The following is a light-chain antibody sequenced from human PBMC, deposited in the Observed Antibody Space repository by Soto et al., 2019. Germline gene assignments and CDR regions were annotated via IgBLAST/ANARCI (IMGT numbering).Light chain of an antibody. J-gene: IGLJ3*02. CDR2: SNN. V-gene: IGLV1-47*02. Sequence: QSVLTQPPSASGTPGQRLTISCSGSSSNIGSNYVYWYQQLPGTAPKLLIYSNNRRPSGVPDRFSGSKSGTSGSLAISGLRSGDEADYYCAAWDDSLSGRVFGGGTKLTVL. CDR1: SSNIGSNY. CDR3: AAWDDSLSGRV.